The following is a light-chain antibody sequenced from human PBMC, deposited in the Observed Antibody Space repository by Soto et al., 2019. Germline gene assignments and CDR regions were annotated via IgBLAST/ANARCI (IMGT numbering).Light chain of an antibody. CDR3: CSYAGSYSPIV. V-gene: IGLV2-14*03. J-gene: IGLJ7*01. CDR2: EVT. CDR1: SSDVGGYNF. Sequence: QSVLTQTASVSGSPGQSITISCTRTSSDVGGYNFVSWYQQHPGKAPKLIIHEVTNRPSGVSGRFSGSKSGNTASLTISGLQAEDEADYYCCSYAGSYSPIVFGGGTQLTVL.